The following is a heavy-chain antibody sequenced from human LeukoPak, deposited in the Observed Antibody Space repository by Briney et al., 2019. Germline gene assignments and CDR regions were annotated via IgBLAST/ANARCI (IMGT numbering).Heavy chain of an antibody. Sequence: PSETPSLTCTVSGGSITSGVYYWAWIRQPPGKGLEWIGSVYHRGNTYYNLSLKSRVTISVDTSKNQFSLKLRSVTAADATVYYCARHPSSSGLYYFDYSGQGTLVTVSS. D-gene: IGHD6-19*01. CDR1: GGSITSGVYY. V-gene: IGHV4-39*01. CDR2: VYHRGNT. CDR3: ARHPSSSGLYYFDY. J-gene: IGHJ4*02.